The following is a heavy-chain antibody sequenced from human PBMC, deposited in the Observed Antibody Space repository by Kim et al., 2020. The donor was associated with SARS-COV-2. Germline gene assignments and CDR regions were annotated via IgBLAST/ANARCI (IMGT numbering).Heavy chain of an antibody. J-gene: IGHJ6*02. Sequence: GGSLRLSCAASGFTFSSYGMHWVRQAPGKGLEWVAGIWYDGSNIYYADSVKGRFTISRDNSKNTLYLQMNSLRAEDTAVYYCARDHGRVVVDGMDGWGQGDTVIASS. CDR3: ARDHGRVVVDGMDG. CDR2: IWYDGSNI. V-gene: IGHV3-33*01. CDR1: GFTFSSYG. D-gene: IGHD3-22*01.